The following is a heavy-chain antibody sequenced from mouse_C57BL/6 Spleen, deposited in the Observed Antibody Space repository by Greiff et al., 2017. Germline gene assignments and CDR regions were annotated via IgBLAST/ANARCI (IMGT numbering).Heavy chain of an antibody. CDR3: ARRGLYYYRYYFDY. V-gene: IGHV1-69*01. CDR1: GYTFTSYW. J-gene: IGHJ2*01. Sequence: VQLQQPGTELVKPGASVKLSCKASGYTFTSYWMHWVKQRPGQGLEWIGEIDPSDSYTNYNQKFKGKSTLTVDKSSSTAYMQLSSLTSEDSAVYYCARRGLYYYRYYFDYWGQGTTLTVSS. D-gene: IGHD1-1*01. CDR2: IDPSDSYT.